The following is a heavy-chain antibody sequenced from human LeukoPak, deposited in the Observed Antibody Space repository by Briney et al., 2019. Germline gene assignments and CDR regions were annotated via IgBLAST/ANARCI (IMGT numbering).Heavy chain of an antibody. Sequence: PGGSLGLSCAASGFTFSSYAMHWVRQAPGKGLEWVAVISYDGSNKYYADSVKGRFTISRDNSKNTLYLQMNSLRAEDTAVYYCARDQGQWLVRGSYFDYWGQGTLVTVSS. D-gene: IGHD6-19*01. J-gene: IGHJ4*02. CDR1: GFTFSSYA. CDR3: ARDQGQWLVRGSYFDY. CDR2: ISYDGSNK. V-gene: IGHV3-30*01.